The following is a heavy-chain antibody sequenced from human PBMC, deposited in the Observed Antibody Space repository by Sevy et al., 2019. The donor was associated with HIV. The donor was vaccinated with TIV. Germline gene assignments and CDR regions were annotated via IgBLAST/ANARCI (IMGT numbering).Heavy chain of an antibody. CDR3: TTDGLNYSGSGTFSLDH. D-gene: IGHD3-10*01. J-gene: IGHJ4*02. Sequence: GGSLRLSCTASGFTFSKAWMIWVRQAPGKGLEWVGRIKSESDGGPTDYGAPLRGRFTITRDDSKNTPDLQINSLKTADTAVYYCTTDGLNYSGSGTFSLDHWGQGTLVTVSS. CDR1: GFTFSKAW. CDR2: IKSESDGGPT. V-gene: IGHV3-15*07.